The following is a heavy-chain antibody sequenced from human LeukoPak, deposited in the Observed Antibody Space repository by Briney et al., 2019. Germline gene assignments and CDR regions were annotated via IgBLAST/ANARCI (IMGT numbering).Heavy chain of an antibody. V-gene: IGHV3-7*01. CDR2: IKHDGSEK. Sequence: GGSLRLSCAASGFIFSNYFMSWVRQAPGKGLEWVASIKHDGSEKYYVDSVRGRFTISRDNTMNSLYLQMSSLRAEDTAVYYCATDRGWRTSGYYLYYFEYWGQGTLVTYSS. CDR1: GFIFSNYF. D-gene: IGHD3-3*01. J-gene: IGHJ4*02. CDR3: ATDRGWRTSGYYLYYFEY.